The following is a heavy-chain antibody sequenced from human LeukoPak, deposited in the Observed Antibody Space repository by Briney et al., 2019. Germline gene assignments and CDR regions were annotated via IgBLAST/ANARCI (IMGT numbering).Heavy chain of an antibody. CDR2: INSDGSST. J-gene: IGHJ4*02. Sequence: GGSLRLSCAASGFTFSSYWMHWVRQAPGKGLVWVSRINSDGSSTSYADSVKGRFTISRDNAKNTLYLQMNSLRAEDTAVYYCARGDFSDYCGGDCYLDYWGQGTLVTVSS. V-gene: IGHV3-74*01. CDR3: ARGDFSDYCGGDCYLDY. CDR1: GFTFSSYW. D-gene: IGHD2-21*02.